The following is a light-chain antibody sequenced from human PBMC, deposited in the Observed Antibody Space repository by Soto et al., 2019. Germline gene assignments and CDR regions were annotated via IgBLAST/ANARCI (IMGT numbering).Light chain of an antibody. V-gene: IGKV1-27*01. Sequence: DIQMTQSPSSLSASVGDRVTITCRASQGISNDLAWYQQKPGKVPKLLIYTASTLQSGVPSRFSGSGSGTDFTLTISSLQPEDVATYYCQKYNSAPRTFGPETKVDLK. CDR1: QGISND. CDR3: QKYNSAPRT. J-gene: IGKJ3*01. CDR2: TAS.